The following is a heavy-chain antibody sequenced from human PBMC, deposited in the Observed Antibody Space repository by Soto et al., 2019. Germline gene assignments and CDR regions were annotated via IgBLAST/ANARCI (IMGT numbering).Heavy chain of an antibody. J-gene: IGHJ5*02. V-gene: IGHV1-18*04. CDR3: ARWGLAGAGWFDX. D-gene: IGHD6-13*01. CDR2: VSAYNGNT. Sequence: SVKVSFKASGYTFTSYGISWVRQAPGQGLEWIGCVSAYNGNTNYSQNLQGSLTMTTDTSTRTDHMELRSLRSEDTAVYYCARWGLAGAGWFDXWGQVTLFTVSX. CDR1: GYTFTSYG.